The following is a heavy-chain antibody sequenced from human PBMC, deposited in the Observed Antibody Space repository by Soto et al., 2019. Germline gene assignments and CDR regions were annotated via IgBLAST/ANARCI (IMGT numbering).Heavy chain of an antibody. CDR1: GGSISSSSYY. J-gene: IGHJ4*02. Sequence: QLQLQESGPGLVKPSETLSLTCTVSGGSISSSSYYWGWIRQPPGKGLEWIGSIYYSGSTYYNPSLKSRVTIHGDTSKTQFSRKLSSVTAADTAVDYCARHEYSSGWYVGMPVDYWGQGTLVTVSS. CDR2: IYYSGST. CDR3: ARHEYSSGWYVGMPVDY. D-gene: IGHD6-19*01. V-gene: IGHV4-39*01.